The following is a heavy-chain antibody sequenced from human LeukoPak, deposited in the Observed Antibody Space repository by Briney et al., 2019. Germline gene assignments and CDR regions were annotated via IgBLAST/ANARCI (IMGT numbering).Heavy chain of an antibody. CDR2: VNPSGST. Sequence: KPSETLSLTSAVYAGSFSGYSWSWIRQLQGNGLEWNGAVNPSGSTNFHTCLKSRVTISENTPKTQFSWKRSSVTAADTAVYYCARGRGGYCSSTSCYRFDYWGQGTLVTVSS. CDR3: ARGRGGYCSSTSCYRFDY. V-gene: IGHV4-34*01. D-gene: IGHD2-2*01. J-gene: IGHJ4*02. CDR1: AGSFSGYS.